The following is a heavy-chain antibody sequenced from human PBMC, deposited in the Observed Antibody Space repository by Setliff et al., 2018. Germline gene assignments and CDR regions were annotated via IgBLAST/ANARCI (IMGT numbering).Heavy chain of an antibody. CDR2: ISGSGGST. CDR1: GFTLSSYA. Sequence: PGGSLRLSCAASGFTLSSYAMSWVRQAPGKGLEWVSAISGSGGSTYYADSVKGRFTISRDNSKNTLYLQMNSLRAEDTAVYYCAKVNNRFWSGYYPYYYAMDVWGQGTTVTVSS. V-gene: IGHV3-23*01. J-gene: IGHJ6*02. CDR3: AKVNNRFWSGYYPYYYAMDV. D-gene: IGHD3-3*01.